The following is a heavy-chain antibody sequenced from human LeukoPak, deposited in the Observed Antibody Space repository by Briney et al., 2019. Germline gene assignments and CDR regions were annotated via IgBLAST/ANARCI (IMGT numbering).Heavy chain of an antibody. CDR3: ARDLGVKWLAPFDY. Sequence: GGSLRLSCAASGFNFTNYAMSWVRQAPAKGLEWVSALSGRGSNTYYADSVKGRFTISRDNSKNTLYLQMNSLRAEDTAVYYCARDLGVKWLAPFDYWGQGTLVTVSS. J-gene: IGHJ4*02. V-gene: IGHV3-23*01. CDR2: LSGRGSNT. D-gene: IGHD6-19*01. CDR1: GFNFTNYA.